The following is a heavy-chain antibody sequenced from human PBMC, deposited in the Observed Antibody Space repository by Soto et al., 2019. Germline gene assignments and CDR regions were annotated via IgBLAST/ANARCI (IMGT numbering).Heavy chain of an antibody. V-gene: IGHV1-3*01. CDR1: GYTFTIYA. CDR3: ASSDFDPIQLWDPPFLH. Sequence: WPSVNGSCKASGYTFTIYAMHWLPQAPGQRLEWMGWINAGNGNTKYSQKFQGRVTITRDTSASTAYMELSSLRSEDTAVYYCASSDFDPIQLWDPPFLHWCQGTLVTV. D-gene: IGHD5-18*01. CDR2: INAGNGNT. J-gene: IGHJ4*02.